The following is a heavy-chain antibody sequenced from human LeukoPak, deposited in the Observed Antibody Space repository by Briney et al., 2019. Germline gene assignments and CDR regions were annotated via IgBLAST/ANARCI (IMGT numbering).Heavy chain of an antibody. J-gene: IGHJ4*02. CDR2: INPNSGGT. CDR1: GYTFTGYY. CDR3: ARDQPYYDILTGYYKRYYFDY. D-gene: IGHD3-9*01. Sequence: ASVKVSCKASGYTFTGYYMHWVRQAPGQGLEWMGWINPNSGGTNYAQKLQGRVTMTTDTSTSTAYMELRSLRSDDTAVYYCARDQPYYDILTGYYKRYYFDYWGQGTLVTVSS. V-gene: IGHV1-2*02.